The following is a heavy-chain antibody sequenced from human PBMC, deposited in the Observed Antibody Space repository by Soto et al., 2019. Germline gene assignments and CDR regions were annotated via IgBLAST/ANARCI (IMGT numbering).Heavy chain of an antibody. D-gene: IGHD6-13*01. J-gene: IGHJ6*02. Sequence: PGGSLRLSCTASGFTFGDYAMSWFRQAPGKGLEWVGFIRSKAYGGTTEYAASVKGRFTISRDDSKSIAYLQMNSLKTEDTAVYYCTRDDSSSWYNGMDVWGQGTTVTVS. CDR2: IRSKAYGGTT. V-gene: IGHV3-49*03. CDR1: GFTFGDYA. CDR3: TRDDSSSWYNGMDV.